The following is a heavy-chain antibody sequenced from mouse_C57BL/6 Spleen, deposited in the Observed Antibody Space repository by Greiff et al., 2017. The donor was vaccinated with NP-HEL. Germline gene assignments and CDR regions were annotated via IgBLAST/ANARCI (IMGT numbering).Heavy chain of an antibody. J-gene: IGHJ2*01. Sequence: QLQESDAELVKPGASVKISCKVSGYTFTDHTIHWMKQRPEQGLEWIGYIYPRDGSTKYNEKFKGKATLTADKSSSTAYMQLNSLTSEDSAVYFCATIYYEYEGGFDYWGQGTTLTVSS. CDR3: ATIYYEYEGGFDY. CDR2: IYPRDGST. CDR1: GYTFTDHT. D-gene: IGHD2-4*01. V-gene: IGHV1-78*01.